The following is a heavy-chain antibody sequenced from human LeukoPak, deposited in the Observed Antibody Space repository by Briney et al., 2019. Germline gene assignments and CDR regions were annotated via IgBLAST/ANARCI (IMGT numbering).Heavy chain of an antibody. V-gene: IGHV4-59*01. Sequence: SETLSLTCTVSGVSISSYYWSWIRQPPGKGLEWIGYIYYSGSTNYNPSLKSRVTISVDTSKNQFSLKLSSVTAADTAVYYCASAATTYYDTPLDYWGQGTLVTVSS. CDR2: IYYSGST. CDR3: ASAATTYYDTPLDY. D-gene: IGHD3-22*01. J-gene: IGHJ4*02. CDR1: GVSISSYY.